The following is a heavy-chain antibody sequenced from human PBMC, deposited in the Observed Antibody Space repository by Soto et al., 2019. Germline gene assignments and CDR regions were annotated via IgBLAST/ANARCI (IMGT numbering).Heavy chain of an antibody. CDR3: VRSGVAATY. Sequence: QVQLVQSGAELKKPGASVKVSCKASGYTFTSYNINWVRQATGQGLEWMGWMNPNSGNTGYAQKFQDRITLTRDTSITTAYMELGSLPSDDTAVYFCVRSGVAATYWGQGTQVTVSS. V-gene: IGHV1-8*02. CDR2: MNPNSGNT. CDR1: GYTFTSYN. J-gene: IGHJ4*02. D-gene: IGHD2-8*01.